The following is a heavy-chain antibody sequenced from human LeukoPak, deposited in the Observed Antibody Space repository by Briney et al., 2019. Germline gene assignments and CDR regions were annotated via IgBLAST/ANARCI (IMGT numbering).Heavy chain of an antibody. CDR2: INSDGSST. CDR3: ARVGDYSNYVSYYGMDV. J-gene: IGHJ6*02. V-gene: IGHV3-74*01. CDR1: GFTFSSHW. D-gene: IGHD4-11*01. Sequence: PGGSLRLSCAASGFTFSSHWMPWVRQAPGKGLVWVSRINSDGSSTSYADSVKGRFTISRDNAKNTLYLQMNSLRAEDTAVYYCARVGDYSNYVSYYGMDVWGQGTTVTVSS.